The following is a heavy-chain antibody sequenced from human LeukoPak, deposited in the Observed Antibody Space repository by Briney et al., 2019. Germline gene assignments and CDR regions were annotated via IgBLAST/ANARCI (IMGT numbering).Heavy chain of an antibody. V-gene: IGHV1-2*06. CDR1: GYTFTCYY. D-gene: IGHD1-26*01. CDR2: INPNSGGT. J-gene: IGHJ4*02. CDR3: ARVVKSIGNLDY. Sequence: ASVKVSCKASGYTFTCYYMHWVRQAPGQGLEWMGRINPNSGGTNYAQKFQGRVTMTRDTSISTAYMELSRLRSDDTAVYYCARVVKSIGNLDYWGQGTLVTVSS.